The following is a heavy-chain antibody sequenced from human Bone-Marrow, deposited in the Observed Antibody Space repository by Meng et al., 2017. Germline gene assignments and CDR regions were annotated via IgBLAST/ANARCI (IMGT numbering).Heavy chain of an antibody. CDR3: ARERAYVSGSFYPYYDY. D-gene: IGHD3-10*01. CDR1: GFTFRSYW. V-gene: IGHV3-74*01. J-gene: IGHJ4*02. CDR2: INSDGSIR. Sequence: GGSLRLSCVASGFTFRSYWMYWVRQAPGKGLVWVSRINSDGSIRNYADSVKGRFTISRDNAETSLYLEMNSLRAEDTAVYYCARERAYVSGSFYPYYDYWGQGTLVTVSS.